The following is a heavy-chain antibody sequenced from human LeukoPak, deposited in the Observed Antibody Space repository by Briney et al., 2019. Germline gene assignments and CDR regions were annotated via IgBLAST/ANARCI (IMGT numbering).Heavy chain of an antibody. V-gene: IGHV1-3*01. D-gene: IGHD6-19*01. J-gene: IGHJ3*02. CDR1: GYRFTSYA. CDR2: INVSNGNT. Sequence: ASVKVSCSAAGYRFTSYAIHLVCQAPGPGLGRVGWINVSNGNTKYSQKFNGRVTITRDTSASTAYMELSSLRAEDTAVYYCARAMDANSSGWYSVPEAFDIWGQGTMVTVSS. CDR3: ARAMDANSSGWYSVPEAFDI.